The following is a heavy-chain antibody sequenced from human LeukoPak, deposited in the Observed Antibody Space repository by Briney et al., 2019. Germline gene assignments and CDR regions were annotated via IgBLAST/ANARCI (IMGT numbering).Heavy chain of an antibody. V-gene: IGHV1-18*01. CDR2: ISTYNDNT. J-gene: IGHJ4*02. CDR1: GYTFTIYG. Sequence: ASVTVSCTASGYTFTIYGISWVRQAPGQGLEWMGWISTYNDNTNYAQKLQGRVTMTTDSSTNTAYMELRSLRSDDTAVYYCARGGGYGDYILGYWGQGTLVTVSS. D-gene: IGHD4-17*01. CDR3: ARGGGYGDYILGY.